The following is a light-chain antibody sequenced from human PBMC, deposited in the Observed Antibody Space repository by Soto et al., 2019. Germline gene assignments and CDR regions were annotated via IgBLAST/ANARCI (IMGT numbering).Light chain of an antibody. CDR1: SSNIGSNY. CDR2: RNN. J-gene: IGLJ3*02. V-gene: IGLV1-47*01. CDR3: AAWDDSLSAWV. Sequence: QSVPTQPPSASGTPGQRVTISCSGSSSNIGSNYVYWYQQLPGTAPKLLIYRNNQRPSGVPDRFSGSKSGTSASLAISGLRSEDEADYYCAAWDDSLSAWVFGGGTKLTVL.